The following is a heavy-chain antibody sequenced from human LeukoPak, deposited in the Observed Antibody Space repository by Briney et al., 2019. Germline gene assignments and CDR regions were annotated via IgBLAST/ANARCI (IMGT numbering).Heavy chain of an antibody. CDR1: GFTVSSNY. CDR3: AKDNSYYDSSGYYIDY. D-gene: IGHD3-22*01. Sequence: PGGSLRLSCAASGFTVSSNYMSWVRQAPGKGLEWVSVIYSGGSTYYADSVKGRFNISRDNSKNTLYLQMNRLRAEDTAVYYCAKDNSYYDSSGYYIDYWDQGTLVTVSS. J-gene: IGHJ4*02. V-gene: IGHV3-53*01. CDR2: IYSGGST.